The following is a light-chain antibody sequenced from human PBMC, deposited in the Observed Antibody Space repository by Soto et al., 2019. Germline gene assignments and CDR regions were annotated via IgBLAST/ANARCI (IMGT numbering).Light chain of an antibody. V-gene: IGLV2-14*01. CDR1: SSDVGNYKY. CDR3: FSYTSSGTYV. CDR2: EVS. J-gene: IGLJ1*01. Sequence: QSVLTQPASVSGSPGQSITISCTGTSSDVGNYKYVSWYQQHPGKAPKLMIYEVSNRPSGVSNRFSGSKSGNTASLTISGLQSEDYTDYYCFSYTSSGTYVCGTGTKLTVL.